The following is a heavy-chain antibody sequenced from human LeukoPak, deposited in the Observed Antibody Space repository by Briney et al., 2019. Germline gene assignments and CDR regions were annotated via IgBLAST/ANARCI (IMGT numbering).Heavy chain of an antibody. Sequence: GGSLRLSCAASGFTFSDYYMSWIRQAPGKGLEWVSYISSSISYTNYADSVKGRFTISRDNAKNSLYLQMNSLRAEDTAVYYCARARYCSGGSCYSGNDYWGQGTLVTVSS. J-gene: IGHJ4*02. V-gene: IGHV3-11*06. CDR1: GFTFSDYY. D-gene: IGHD2-15*01. CDR3: ARARYCSGGSCYSGNDY. CDR2: ISSSISYT.